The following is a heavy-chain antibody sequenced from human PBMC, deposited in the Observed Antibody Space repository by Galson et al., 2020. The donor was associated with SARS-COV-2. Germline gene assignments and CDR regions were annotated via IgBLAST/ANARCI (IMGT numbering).Heavy chain of an antibody. CDR1: GFTVSSNY. J-gene: IGHJ6*02. D-gene: IGHD5-18*01. CDR3: ARGLQLNYYYGMDV. CDR2: IYSGGST. V-gene: IGHV3-53*04. Sequence: GGSLRLSCAASGFTVSSNYMSWVRQAPGKGLEWVSVIYSGGSTYYADSVKGRFTISRHNSKNTLYLQMNSLRAEDTAVYYCARGLQLNYYYGMDVWGQGTTVTVSS.